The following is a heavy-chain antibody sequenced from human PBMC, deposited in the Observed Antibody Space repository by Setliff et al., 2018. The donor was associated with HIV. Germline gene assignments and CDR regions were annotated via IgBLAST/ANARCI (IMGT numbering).Heavy chain of an antibody. J-gene: IGHJ6*03. CDR3: ARDRSVEDVVRGVITDYSYDMDV. D-gene: IGHD3-10*01. CDR2: ISSSSSYI. Sequence: PGGSLRLSCAAPGFTFSNYNMNWVRRVQGKGLEWVSSISSSSSYIFYADSVKGRFSISRDNDKNSLYLQVNSLRAEDTAVYYCARDRSVEDVVRGVITDYSYDMDVWGRGTTVTVS. CDR1: GFTFSNYN. V-gene: IGHV3-21*01.